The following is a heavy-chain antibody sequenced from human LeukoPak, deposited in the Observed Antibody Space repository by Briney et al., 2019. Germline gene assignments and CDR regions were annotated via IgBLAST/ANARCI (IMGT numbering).Heavy chain of an antibody. V-gene: IGHV4-4*02. CDR3: ARDRFGEK. CDR2: IYHSGST. Sequence: GSLRLSCAASGFTFSSYAMSWVRQPPGKGLEWIGEIYHSGSTNYNPSLKSRVTISVDKSKNQFSLKLSSVTAADTAVYYCARDRFGEKWGQGTLVTVSS. CDR1: GFTFSSYAM. J-gene: IGHJ4*02. D-gene: IGHD3-10*01.